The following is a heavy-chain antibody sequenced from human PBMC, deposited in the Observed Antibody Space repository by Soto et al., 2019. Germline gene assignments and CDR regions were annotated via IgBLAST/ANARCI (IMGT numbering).Heavy chain of an antibody. CDR3: AKDTSSSPYYMDV. Sequence: EVQVLESGGGSVQPGGSQRLSCAASGFTFSNFAMSWVRHAPGKGLEWVSEITGSTGTTYYADSVRGRFIISRDNSQNTLHLQMNSLRPEDTAVYYCAKDTSSSPYYMDVWGKGTTVTVSS. J-gene: IGHJ6*03. CDR2: ITGSTGTT. CDR1: GFTFSNFA. D-gene: IGHD2-2*01. V-gene: IGHV3-23*01.